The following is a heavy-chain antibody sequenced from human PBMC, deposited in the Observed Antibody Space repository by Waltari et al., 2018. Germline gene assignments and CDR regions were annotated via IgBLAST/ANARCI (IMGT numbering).Heavy chain of an antibody. D-gene: IGHD4-17*01. V-gene: IGHV3-7*03. CDR3: ARIYYGDYVVY. J-gene: IGHJ4*02. CDR1: YW. CDR2: IKQDGSEK. Sequence: YWVGWVRQDPGKGLEWVANIKQDGSEKYYVDSVKGRFTISRDNAKNSLYLQMNSLRAEDTAVYYCARIYYGDYVVYWGQGTLVTVSS.